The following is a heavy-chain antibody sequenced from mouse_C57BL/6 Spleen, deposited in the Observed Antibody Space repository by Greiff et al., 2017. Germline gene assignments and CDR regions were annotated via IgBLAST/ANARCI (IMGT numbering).Heavy chain of an antibody. CDR3: ATPVVTIGGYFDY. CDR2: IDPANGNT. D-gene: IGHD2-12*01. Sequence: EVQRVESVAELVRPGASVKLSCTASGFNIKNTYMHWVKQRPEQGLEWIGRIDPANGNTKYAPKFQGKATITADTSSNTAYLQLSSLTSEDTAIYYCATPVVTIGGYFDYWGQGTTLTVSS. J-gene: IGHJ2*01. V-gene: IGHV14-3*01. CDR1: GFNIKNTY.